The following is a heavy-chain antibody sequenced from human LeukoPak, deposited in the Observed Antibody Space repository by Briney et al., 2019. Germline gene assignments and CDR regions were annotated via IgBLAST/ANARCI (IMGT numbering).Heavy chain of an antibody. D-gene: IGHD2/OR15-2a*01. CDR1: GFTVRSNY. Sequence: GGSLRLSCAASGFTVRSNYMSWVRQAPGKGLEWVSVIYSGGQTYYADSVKGRFSISRDNSKNTLYLQMNSLRVEDTAVYYCARAMTFAYYFNFWGQGTLVTVSS. CDR2: IYSGGQT. J-gene: IGHJ4*02. CDR3: ARAMTFAYYFNF. V-gene: IGHV3-53*01.